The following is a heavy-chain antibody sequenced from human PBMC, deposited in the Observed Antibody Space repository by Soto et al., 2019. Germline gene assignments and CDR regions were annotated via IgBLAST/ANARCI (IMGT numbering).Heavy chain of an antibody. V-gene: IGHV3-23*01. CDR2: ISGSGGST. D-gene: IGHD6-19*01. CDR1: GFTFSSYA. J-gene: IGHJ4*02. Sequence: GGSLRLSCAASGFTFSSYAMSWVRQAPGKGLEWVSAISGSGGSTYYADSVKGRFTISRDNSKNTLYLQMNSLRAEDTAVYYCAKSGPRLAVIAVAGFGFGYWGQGTLVTVSS. CDR3: AKSGPRLAVIAVAGFGFGY.